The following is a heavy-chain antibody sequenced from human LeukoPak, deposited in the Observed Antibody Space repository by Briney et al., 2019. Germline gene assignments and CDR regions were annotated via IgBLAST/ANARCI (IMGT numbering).Heavy chain of an antibody. Sequence: SVKVSCKASGGTFSSYAISWVRQAPGQGLEWMGRIIPILGIANYAQKFQGRVTITTDESTSTAYMELSSLRSEDTAVYYCASQQNAFDIWGQGTMVTVSS. CDR2: IIPILGIA. D-gene: IGHD6-13*01. CDR1: GGTFSSYA. J-gene: IGHJ3*02. V-gene: IGHV1-69*04. CDR3: ASQQNAFDI.